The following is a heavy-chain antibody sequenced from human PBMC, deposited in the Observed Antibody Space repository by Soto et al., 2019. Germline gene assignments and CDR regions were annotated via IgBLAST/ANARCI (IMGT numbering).Heavy chain of an antibody. CDR1: GGTFSSYA. Sequence: QVQLVQSGAEVKKPGSSVKVSCKASGGTFSSYAISWVRQAPGQGLEWMGGIIPIFGTANYAQKFQGRVKITADKSTSTAYMELSSLRSEDTAVYYCARSPVLRYFDWLLFDYWGQGTLVTVSS. V-gene: IGHV1-69*06. CDR2: IIPIFGTA. CDR3: ARSPVLRYFDWLLFDY. J-gene: IGHJ4*02. D-gene: IGHD3-9*01.